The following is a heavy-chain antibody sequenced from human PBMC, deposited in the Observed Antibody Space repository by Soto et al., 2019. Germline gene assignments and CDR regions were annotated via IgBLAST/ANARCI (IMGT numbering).Heavy chain of an antibody. V-gene: IGHV3-74*01. CDR3: ARTAAYGNTDDTANFYRHFDL. D-gene: IGHD2-21*02. Sequence: PGESLKISCAASGFSFSTYWMHWVRRAPGKGLLWVSRIKNDGSGTAYADSVKGRFTVSRDNTKSTLYLQMNGLGVDDTAVYYCARTAAYGNTDDTANFYRHFDLWGQGTQVTVPQ. J-gene: IGHJ4*02. CDR1: GFSFSTYW. CDR2: IKNDGSGT.